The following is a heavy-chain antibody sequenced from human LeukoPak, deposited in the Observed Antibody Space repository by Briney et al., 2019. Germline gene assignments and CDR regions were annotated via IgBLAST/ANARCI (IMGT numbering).Heavy chain of an antibody. J-gene: IGHJ4*02. CDR2: ISGSGGST. CDR3: AKDLYDSSGYYPPNFDY. CDR1: GFTFSSYA. D-gene: IGHD3-22*01. V-gene: IGHV3-23*01. Sequence: GGSLRLSCAASGFTFSSYAMGWVRQAPGKGLEWVSAISGSGGSTYYADSVKGRFTISRDNSKNTLYLQMNSLRAEDTAVYYCAKDLYDSSGYYPPNFDYWGQGTLVTVSS.